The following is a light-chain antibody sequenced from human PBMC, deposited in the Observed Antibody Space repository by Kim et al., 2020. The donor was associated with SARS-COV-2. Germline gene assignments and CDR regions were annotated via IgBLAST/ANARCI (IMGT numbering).Light chain of an antibody. J-gene: IGKJ3*01. V-gene: IGKV2-30*01. CDR1: QSLLYSDGNIY. Sequence: ASISCRSSQSLLYSDGNIYLNWFHQRPGQSPRRLIYKVSNRDSGVPDRFSGSGSGTDFTLQISRVEAEDVGVYYCMQGTHWPFTFGPGTKVDIK. CDR3: MQGTHWPFT. CDR2: KVS.